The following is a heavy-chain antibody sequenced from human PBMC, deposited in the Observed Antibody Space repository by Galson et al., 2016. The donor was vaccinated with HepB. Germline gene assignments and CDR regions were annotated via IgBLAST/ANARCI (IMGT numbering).Heavy chain of an antibody. J-gene: IGHJ4*02. D-gene: IGHD5/OR15-5a*01. CDR3: ARGAKEQVDVYGGGNYFDY. CDR2: ISNDGSNK. V-gene: IGHV3-30-3*01. Sequence: SLRLSCADSGFIFRSYAMNWVRQAPGKGLEWLAVISNDGSNKYFADSVKGRFTISRDNSKDTLHLQMNSLRAEDTAVYYCARGAKEQVDVYGGGNYFDYWGQGTLVTVSS. CDR1: GFIFRSYA.